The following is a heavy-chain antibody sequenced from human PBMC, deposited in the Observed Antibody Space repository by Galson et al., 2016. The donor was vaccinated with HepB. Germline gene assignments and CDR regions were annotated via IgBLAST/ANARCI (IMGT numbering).Heavy chain of an antibody. CDR3: AKVATPNRNYENWFDS. D-gene: IGHD4-11*01. CDR2: IWYDGTSK. CDR1: GFTFSNFA. Sequence: SLRLSCAASGFTFSNFAMHWVRQAPGKGLEWVAVIWYDGTSKYYVGSVKGRLTISRDNSKNTLNLQMNSLRAEDTAVYYCAKVATPNRNYENWFDSWGQGTLVTVSS. V-gene: IGHV3-33*06. J-gene: IGHJ5*01.